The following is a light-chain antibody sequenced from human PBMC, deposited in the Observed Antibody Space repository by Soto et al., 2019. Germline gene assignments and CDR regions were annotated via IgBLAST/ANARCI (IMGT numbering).Light chain of an antibody. J-gene: IGKJ5*01. CDR2: DAS. V-gene: IGKV3-11*01. CDR1: QSVSNY. CDR3: QQRSNWPTFT. Sequence: EIVLTQSPATLALSPGERANLSCRASQSVSNYLAWYQQKPGQAPRLLIYDASNRATDIPARFSGSGSGTDFTLTISSLEPQDFAVYYCQQRSNWPTFTFGQGTRLEIK.